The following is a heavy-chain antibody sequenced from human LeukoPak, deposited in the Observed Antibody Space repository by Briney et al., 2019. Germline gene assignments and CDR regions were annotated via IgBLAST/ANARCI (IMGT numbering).Heavy chain of an antibody. CDR2: IGTAGDT. D-gene: IGHD3-10*01. J-gene: IGHJ6*02. CDR3: ARGSFPWSMVRGVNYYYYGMDV. CDR1: GFTFATYT. V-gene: IGHV3-13*01. Sequence: GGSLRLPCTGAGFTFATYTFNWVRQAPGKGLEWVSAIGTAGDTYYPGSVKGRFTISRENAKNSLYLQMNSLRAGDTAVYYCARGSFPWSMVRGVNYYYYGMDVWGQGTTVTVSS.